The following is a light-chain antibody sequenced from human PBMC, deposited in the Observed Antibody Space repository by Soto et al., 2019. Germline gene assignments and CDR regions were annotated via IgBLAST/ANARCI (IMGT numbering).Light chain of an antibody. CDR2: GAS. CDR3: QQYNKAEVT. J-gene: IGKJ5*01. V-gene: IGKV3-15*01. Sequence: EIVITQSPATLSVSPGERATLSCRASQSVRSNLAWYLQKPGQAPRLLIYGASTRETGIPARFSGSGAGTEFTLTISSLQSEDFAVYYCQQYNKAEVTFGQGTRLEIK. CDR1: QSVRSN.